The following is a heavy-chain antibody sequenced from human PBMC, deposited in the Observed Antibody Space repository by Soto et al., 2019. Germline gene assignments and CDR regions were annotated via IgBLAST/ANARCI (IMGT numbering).Heavy chain of an antibody. CDR3: AKVQPGLHDAFDI. J-gene: IGHJ3*02. CDR2: SSGSGGST. Sequence: GGSLRLSCAASGFTFSSYAMSWVRRAPGKGLEWVSASSGSGGSTYYADSVKGRFTISRDNSKNTLYLQMNSLRAEDTAVYYCAKVQPGLHDAFDIWGQGTMVTVSS. CDR1: GFTFSSYA. D-gene: IGHD4-4*01. V-gene: IGHV3-23*01.